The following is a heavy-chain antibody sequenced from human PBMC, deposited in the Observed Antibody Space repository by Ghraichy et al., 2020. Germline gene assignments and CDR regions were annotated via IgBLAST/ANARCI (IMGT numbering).Heavy chain of an antibody. Sequence: SETLSLTCTVSGGSISSYYWSWIRQPPGKGLEWIGYIYYSGSNNYNPSLKSRVTISVDTSKNQFSLKLSSVTAADTAVYYCARWGTAYYYDSSGYYGFDYWSQGTLVTVSS. CDR2: IYYSGSN. D-gene: IGHD3-22*01. CDR3: ARWGTAYYYDSSGYYGFDY. CDR1: GGSISSYY. V-gene: IGHV4-59*01. J-gene: IGHJ4*02.